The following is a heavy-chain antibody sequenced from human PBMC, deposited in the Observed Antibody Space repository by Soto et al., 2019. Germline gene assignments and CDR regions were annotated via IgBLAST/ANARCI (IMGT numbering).Heavy chain of an antibody. J-gene: IGHJ4*02. CDR2: ISAYNTNT. CDR1: GYTFTSYH. Sequence: QVQLVQSGAEVKKPGASVKVSCKTSGYTFTSYHISWVRQAPGQGLEWMGWISAYNTNTNYAQKFQGRVTMTTDTLTSTAYMELRSLRSDFTAVYDCARDTPPTDYWGQGTLVTVSS. V-gene: IGHV1-18*01. CDR3: ARDTPPTDY.